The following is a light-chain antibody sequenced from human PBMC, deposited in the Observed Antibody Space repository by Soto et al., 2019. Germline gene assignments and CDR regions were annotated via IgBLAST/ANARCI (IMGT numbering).Light chain of an antibody. Sequence: DIQMTQSPSILSASVGDRVTITCRASQTISSWLAWYQQKPGKAPKLLIYKASSLESGVPSRFSGSGSGTEFTLTISSLQPDDFATYYCQQHSSYSTFGQGTKVEIK. V-gene: IGKV1-5*03. CDR3: QQHSSYST. CDR1: QTISSW. CDR2: KAS. J-gene: IGKJ1*01.